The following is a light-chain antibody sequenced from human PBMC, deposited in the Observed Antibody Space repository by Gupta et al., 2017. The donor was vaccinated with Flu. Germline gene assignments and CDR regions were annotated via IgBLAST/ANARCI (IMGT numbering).Light chain of an antibody. J-gene: IGLJ3*02. CDR1: TSNIGSNP. CDR2: INE. Sequence: QSVLTQTSSASGTPGQRVTISCSGSTSNIGSNPVSWYQQLPGTAPKLLIYINEQRIPGVPDRLSGSKAGTSASLTISGLQAEDEADYYCATWDDSLNGPVFGGGTKLAVL. V-gene: IGLV1-44*01. CDR3: ATWDDSLNGPV.